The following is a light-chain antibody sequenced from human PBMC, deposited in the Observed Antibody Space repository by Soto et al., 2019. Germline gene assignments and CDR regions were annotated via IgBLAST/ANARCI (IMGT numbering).Light chain of an antibody. Sequence: DIVMTQSPDTLAVSLGERATINCKSSQSVLYSSNNKNYLAWYQQKPGQPPKLLIYWASTRESGVPDRFSGSGSGTDFTLTISSLQAEDVAAYYCQQHYSSPQTFGQGTKVKSN. CDR3: QQHYSSPQT. CDR2: WAS. CDR1: QSVLYSSNNKNY. J-gene: IGKJ1*01. V-gene: IGKV4-1*01.